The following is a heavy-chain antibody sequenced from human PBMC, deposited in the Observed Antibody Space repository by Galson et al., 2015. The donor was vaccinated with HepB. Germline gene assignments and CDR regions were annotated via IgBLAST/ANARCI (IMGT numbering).Heavy chain of an antibody. CDR2: IYYSGST. Sequence: ETLSLTCTVSGGSISSSSYYWGWIRQPPGKGLEWIGSIYYSGSTYYNPSLKSRVTISVDTSKNQFSLKLSSVTAADTAVYYCARQVGTTTGIPIDYWGQGTLVTVSS. V-gene: IGHV4-39*01. J-gene: IGHJ4*02. D-gene: IGHD1-26*01. CDR1: GGSISSSSYY. CDR3: ARQVGTTTGIPIDY.